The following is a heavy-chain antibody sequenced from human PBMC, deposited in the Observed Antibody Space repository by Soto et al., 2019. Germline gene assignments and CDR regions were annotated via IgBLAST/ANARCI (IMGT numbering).Heavy chain of an antibody. CDR2: IYHSGNT. J-gene: IGHJ4*02. Sequence: QVQLQESGPGLVKPSGTLSLTCALSGASIITDNWWSWVRQPPGKEMEWIGEIYHSGNTNFNPSVKSRATLSVDTSKNQFSLTVSSVPAADTAIYYCARASASSKLRGVVINWGQGTLVTVSS. V-gene: IGHV4-4*02. CDR3: ARASASSKLRGVVIN. CDR1: GASIITDNW. D-gene: IGHD3-10*01.